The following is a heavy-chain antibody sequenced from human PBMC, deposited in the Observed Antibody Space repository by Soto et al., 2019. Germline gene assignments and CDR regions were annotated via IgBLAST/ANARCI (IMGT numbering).Heavy chain of an antibody. D-gene: IGHD6-19*01. CDR2: INAANGHT. CDR1: GYFFTSYA. Sequence: QVQLVQSGPEVKKTGASVKVSCRASGYFFTSYAIHWVRQAPGPRLEWLGWINAANGHTKYSQNFQGRVIITRDTSANTVYMEVSRLKSGDTAVYYCARGSIAVAGRNQLDYWGQGNRVTVFS. CDR3: ARGSIAVAGRNQLDY. V-gene: IGHV1-3*01. J-gene: IGHJ4*02.